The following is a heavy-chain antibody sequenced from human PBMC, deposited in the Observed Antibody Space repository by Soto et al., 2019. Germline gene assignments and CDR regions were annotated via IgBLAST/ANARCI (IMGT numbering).Heavy chain of an antibody. D-gene: IGHD3-10*01. CDR3: ARSARRDYSGSGSYYLFDY. CDR1: GYTFTSYA. Sequence: ASVKVSCKASGYTFTSYAMHWVRQAPGQRLEWMGWINAGNGNTKYSQKFQGRVTITRDTSASTAYMELSSLRSEDTAVYYCARSARRDYSGSGSYYLFDYWGQGTLVTVSS. J-gene: IGHJ4*02. CDR2: INAGNGNT. V-gene: IGHV1-3*01.